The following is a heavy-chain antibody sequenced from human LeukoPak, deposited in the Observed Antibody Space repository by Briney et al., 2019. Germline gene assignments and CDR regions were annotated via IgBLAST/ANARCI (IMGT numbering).Heavy chain of an antibody. V-gene: IGHV3-66*01. D-gene: IGHD2-15*01. J-gene: IGHJ4*02. CDR3: GRGRDCSDGRCYLDY. CDR2: IYADYST. Sequence: GGSLRLSCAASGFIVSNKYMNWVRQAPGKGLEWVSIIYADYSTHYADSVKGRFTISRDNSKNTIYLQMNSLRAEDTAVYYCGRGRDCSDGRCYLDYWGQGTLVTVSS. CDR1: GFIVSNKY.